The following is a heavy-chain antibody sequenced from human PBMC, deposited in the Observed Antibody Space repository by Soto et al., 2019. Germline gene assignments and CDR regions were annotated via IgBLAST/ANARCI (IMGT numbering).Heavy chain of an antibody. D-gene: IGHD3-9*01. CDR2: IYHSGST. Sequence: TSATLSLTCAVSGGSISSSNWWSWVRQPPGKGLEWIGEIYHSGSTNYNPSLKSRVTISVDKSKNQFSLKLSSVTAADTAVYYCASYVPSRSDYVDWLLDHYYYYYGMDVCGQGTTVTVSS. CDR3: ASYVPSRSDYVDWLLDHYYYYYGMDV. CDR1: GGSISSSNW. J-gene: IGHJ6*02. V-gene: IGHV4-4*02.